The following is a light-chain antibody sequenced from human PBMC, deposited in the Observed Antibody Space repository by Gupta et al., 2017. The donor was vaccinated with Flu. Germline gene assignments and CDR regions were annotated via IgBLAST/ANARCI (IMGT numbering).Light chain of an antibody. CDR1: QGISSY. J-gene: IGKJ1*01. CDR3: QHLNSSPGT. Sequence: DIQLTQSPSFLSASVGDRVTITCRASQGISSYLAWYQQKPGKAPKLLIYAASTLQSGVPSRFSGSGSGTEFTLTISSLQPEDFATYYCQHLNSSPGTFGQGTKVEIK. V-gene: IGKV1-9*01. CDR2: AAS.